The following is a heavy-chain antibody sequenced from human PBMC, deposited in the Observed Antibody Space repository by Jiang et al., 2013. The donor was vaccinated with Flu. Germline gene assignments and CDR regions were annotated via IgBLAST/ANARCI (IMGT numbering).Heavy chain of an antibody. D-gene: IGHD3-16*01. V-gene: IGHV2-70*11. J-gene: IGHJ6*02. CDR3: ARSPLDYFYKDGMDV. CDR2: IDWDDDK. CDR1: GFSLTSRGLS. Sequence: KPTQTLTLTCTFSGFSLTSRGLSVTWIRQPPGKALEWLARIDWDDDKYYSPSLKTRLIISKDTSKNQVVLTMTNMDPVDTATYYCARSPLDYFYKDGMDVWGQGT.